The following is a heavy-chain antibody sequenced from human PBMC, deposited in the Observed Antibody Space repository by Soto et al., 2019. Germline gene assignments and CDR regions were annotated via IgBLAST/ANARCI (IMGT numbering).Heavy chain of an antibody. D-gene: IGHD2-15*01. Sequence: QVQLVESGGGVVQPGRSLRLSCAASAFTFSSYGMHWVRQAPGKGLEWVAVISHDGGNKYYADSVKGRSTISRDNSKDTLYLQMNSLRAEDTALYYCAKETYSGPLDYWGQGTRVTVSS. CDR1: AFTFSSYG. J-gene: IGHJ4*02. CDR3: AKETYSGPLDY. CDR2: ISHDGGNK. V-gene: IGHV3-30*18.